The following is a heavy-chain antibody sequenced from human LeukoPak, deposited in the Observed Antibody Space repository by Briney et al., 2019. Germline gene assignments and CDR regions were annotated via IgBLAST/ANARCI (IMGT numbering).Heavy chain of an antibody. D-gene: IGHD5-12*01. CDR2: IKSKTDGGTT. V-gene: IGHV3-15*01. CDR3: TTYIVATPPNGDAFDI. Sequence: PGGSLRLSCAASGFTFSNAWMSWVRQAPGKGLEWVGRIKSKTDGGTTDYAAPVKGRFTISRDDSKNTLYLQMNSLKTEDTAVYYCTTYIVATPPNGDAFDIWGQGTMVTVSS. J-gene: IGHJ3*02. CDR1: GFTFSNAW.